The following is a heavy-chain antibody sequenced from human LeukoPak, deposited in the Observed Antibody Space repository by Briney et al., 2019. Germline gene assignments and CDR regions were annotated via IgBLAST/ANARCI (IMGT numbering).Heavy chain of an antibody. CDR1: GFTFSSYG. CDR3: AKVRSYYYGSGSFDY. J-gene: IGHJ4*02. V-gene: IGHV3-30*02. Sequence: PGGSLRLSCAASGFTFSSYGMHWVRQAPGKGLEWVAFIRYDGSNKYYADSVKGRFTISRDNSKNTLYLQMNSLRAEDTAVYYCAKVRSYYYGSGSFDYWGQGTLVTVPS. D-gene: IGHD3-10*01. CDR2: IRYDGSNK.